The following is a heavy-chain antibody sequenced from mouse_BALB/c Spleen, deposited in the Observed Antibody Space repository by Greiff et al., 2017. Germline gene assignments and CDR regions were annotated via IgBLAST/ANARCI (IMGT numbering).Heavy chain of an antibody. CDR1: GYSITSDYA. V-gene: IGHV3-2*02. J-gene: IGHJ4*01. CDR3: ARHYGKDYYAMDY. CDR2: ISYSGST. D-gene: IGHD2-1*01. Sequence: EVKLMESGPGLVKPSQSLSLTCTVTGYSITSDYAWNWIRQFPGNKLEWMGYISYSGSTSYNPSLKSRISITRDTSKNQFFLQLNSVTTEDTATYYCARHYGKDYYAMDYWGQGTSVTVSS.